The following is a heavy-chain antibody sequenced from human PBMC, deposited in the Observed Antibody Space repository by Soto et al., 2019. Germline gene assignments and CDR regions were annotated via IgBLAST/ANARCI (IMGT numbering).Heavy chain of an antibody. Sequence: SQTLSLTCAISVDSVSSNSAAWNWIRQSPSRGLEWLGRTYYRSKWYNDYAVSVKSRITINPDTSKNQFSLQLNSVTPEDTAVYYCARGYCSSTSCYTGVEESYGMDVWGQGTTVTVSS. CDR2: TYYRSKWYN. CDR3: ARGYCSSTSCYTGVEESYGMDV. D-gene: IGHD2-2*02. CDR1: VDSVSSNSAA. J-gene: IGHJ6*02. V-gene: IGHV6-1*01.